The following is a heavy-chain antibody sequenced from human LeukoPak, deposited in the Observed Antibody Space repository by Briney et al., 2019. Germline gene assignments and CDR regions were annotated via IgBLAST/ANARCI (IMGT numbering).Heavy chain of an antibody. D-gene: IGHD2-2*01. V-gene: IGHV3-66*01. Sequence: GGSLRLSCAASGFTVSSNYMSWDRQAPGKGLEWVSVIHSGGSTYYADSVKGRFTISRDNSKNTLYLQMNSLRAEDTAVYYCARDQGCSSTSCPLGYYYYYGMDVWGQGTTVTVSS. CDR1: GFTVSSNY. CDR3: ARDQGCSSTSCPLGYYYYYGMDV. CDR2: IHSGGST. J-gene: IGHJ6*02.